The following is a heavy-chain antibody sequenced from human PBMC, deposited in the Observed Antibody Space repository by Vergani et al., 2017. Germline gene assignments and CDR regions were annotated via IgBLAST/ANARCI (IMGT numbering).Heavy chain of an antibody. CDR2: ISAYNGNT. V-gene: IGHV1-18*01. J-gene: IGHJ3*02. CDR3: ATGPTSGYQLLPVDI. D-gene: IGHD2-2*01. CDR1: GYTFTSYG. Sequence: QVQLVQSGAEVKKPGASVKVSCKASGYTFTSYGISWVRQAPGQGLEWMGWISAYNGNTNYAQKFQGRVTMTEDTSTDTAYMELSSLRSEDTAVYYCATGPTSGYQLLPVDIWGQGTMVTVSS.